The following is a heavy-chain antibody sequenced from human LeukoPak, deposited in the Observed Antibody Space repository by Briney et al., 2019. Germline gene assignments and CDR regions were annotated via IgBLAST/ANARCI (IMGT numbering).Heavy chain of an antibody. J-gene: IGHJ4*02. D-gene: IGHD6-19*01. CDR2: VSSSGSTI. V-gene: IGHV3-11*01. CDR3: AREAIAVAAPYFAY. Sequence: GGPLRLSCAASGFTFSDYYMSWIRQAPGKGLEWVSYVSSSGSTIYYADSVKGRFTISRDNAKNSLYLQMNSLRAEDTAVYYCAREAIAVAAPYFAYWGQGTLVTVSS. CDR1: GFTFSDYY.